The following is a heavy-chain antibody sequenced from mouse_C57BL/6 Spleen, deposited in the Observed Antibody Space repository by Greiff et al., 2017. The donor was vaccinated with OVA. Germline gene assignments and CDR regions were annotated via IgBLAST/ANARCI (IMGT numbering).Heavy chain of an antibody. CDR1: GYTFTSYW. V-gene: IGHV1-55*01. CDR3: ARRGREYAMDY. J-gene: IGHJ4*01. Sequence: VQLQQSGAELVKPGASVKMSCKASGYTFTSYWITWVKQRPGQGLEWIGDIYPGSGSTNYNEKFKSKATLTVDTSSSTAYMQLSSLTSEDSAVYYCARRGREYAMDYWGQGTSVTVSS. D-gene: IGHD3-3*01. CDR2: IYPGSGST.